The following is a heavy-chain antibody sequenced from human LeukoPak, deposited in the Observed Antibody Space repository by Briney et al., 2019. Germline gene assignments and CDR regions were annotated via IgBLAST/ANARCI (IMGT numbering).Heavy chain of an antibody. J-gene: IGHJ4*02. D-gene: IGHD3-3*01. V-gene: IGHV4-4*07. CDR3: AREALTIFGVVIGADY. CDR1: GGSISSYY. CDR2: IYTSGST. Sequence: PSETLSLTCTVSGGSISSYYWSWIRQPAGKGLEWIGRIYTSGSTNYNPSLKSRVTMSVDTSKNQFSLKLSSVTAADTAVYYCAREALTIFGVVIGADYWGQGTLVTVSS.